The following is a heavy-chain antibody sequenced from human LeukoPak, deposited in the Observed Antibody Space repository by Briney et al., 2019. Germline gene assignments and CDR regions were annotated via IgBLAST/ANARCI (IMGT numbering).Heavy chain of an antibody. V-gene: IGHV3-30*18. J-gene: IGHJ4*02. D-gene: IGHD3-10*01. Sequence: GGSLRLSCAASGFTFSSYGMHWVRQAPGKGLEWVAVISYDGSNKYYADSVKGRFTISRDNSKNTLYLQMNSLRAEDTAVYYCAKDRASGYYGSGSYHYSWGEG. CDR1: GFTFSSYG. CDR2: ISYDGSNK. CDR3: AKDRASGYYGSGSYHYS.